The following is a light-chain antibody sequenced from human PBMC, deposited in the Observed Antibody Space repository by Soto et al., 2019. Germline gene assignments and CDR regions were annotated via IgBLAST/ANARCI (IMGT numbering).Light chain of an antibody. CDR2: GAS. Sequence: EIVLTHSPGTLSLSPGERATLSCRASQSVSNYLAWYQRKPGQAPRLLIYGASSRATGIPDRFSGSGSGTDFTLTISRLEPEDFAVYYCHQYGGSPQTFGKGT. V-gene: IGKV3-20*01. CDR1: QSVSNY. J-gene: IGKJ1*01. CDR3: HQYGGSPQT.